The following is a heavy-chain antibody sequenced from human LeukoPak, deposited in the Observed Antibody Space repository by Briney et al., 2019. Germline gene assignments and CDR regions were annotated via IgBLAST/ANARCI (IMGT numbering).Heavy chain of an antibody. V-gene: IGHV4-39*01. Sequence: SETLSLTCTVSGASVSNSLYYWGWIRQPPGKGLEWIGEVYHSGSTNYNPSLKSRVTTSVDKSKNQFSLKLSSVTAADTAVYYCARHRAVVAATPFDYWGQGTLVTVSS. D-gene: IGHD2-15*01. CDR3: ARHRAVVAATPFDY. CDR2: VYHSGST. CDR1: GASVSNSLYY. J-gene: IGHJ4*02.